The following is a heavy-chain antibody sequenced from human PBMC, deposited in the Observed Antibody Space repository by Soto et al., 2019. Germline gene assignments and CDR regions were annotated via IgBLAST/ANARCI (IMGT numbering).Heavy chain of an antibody. CDR1: GFSLSTYG. D-gene: IGHD3-10*01. J-gene: IGHJ4*02. CDR2: IWYDGSNQ. CDR3: ARDRDGSGSYLPFDY. Sequence: QVPLVESGGGVVQPGRSLRLSCAASGFSLSTYGMHWVRQAPGKGLEWVALIWYDGSNQYYLDSVKGRFTISRDNSRNMLFLQMNSLRAEDTAVYYCARDRDGSGSYLPFDYWGQGTLVTVSS. V-gene: IGHV3-33*01.